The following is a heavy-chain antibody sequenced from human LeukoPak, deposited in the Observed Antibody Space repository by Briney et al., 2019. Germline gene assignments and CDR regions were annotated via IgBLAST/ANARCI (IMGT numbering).Heavy chain of an antibody. CDR2: INSDGSNI. Sequence: GGSLRLSCEASGFTLTNYWMNWVRQAPGKGLVWVSHINSDGSNIKYADSVKGRFTISRDNAKNTLYLQMNSLRAEDTAVYYCVRDGLGTSPYDCWGQGTLVTVSS. CDR1: GFTLTNYW. J-gene: IGHJ4*02. V-gene: IGHV3-74*01. D-gene: IGHD7-27*01. CDR3: VRDGLGTSPYDC.